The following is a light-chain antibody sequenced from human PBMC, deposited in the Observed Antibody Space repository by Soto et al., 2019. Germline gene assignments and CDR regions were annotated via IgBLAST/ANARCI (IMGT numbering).Light chain of an antibody. Sequence: DIQMTQSPSSLSAFVGDRVTITCRASQSIDRYLNWYQHKPGKAPNLLIYDAATLQSGVPSRFSGSGSGTDFTLTITSLQPEDLAIYSCQQSYSTPPTFGQGTKVEIK. CDR3: QQSYSTPPT. V-gene: IGKV1-39*01. J-gene: IGKJ1*01. CDR2: DAA. CDR1: QSIDRY.